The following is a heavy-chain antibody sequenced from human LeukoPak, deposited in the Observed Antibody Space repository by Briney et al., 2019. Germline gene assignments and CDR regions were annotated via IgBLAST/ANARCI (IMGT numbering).Heavy chain of an antibody. CDR2: IWSDGTEK. CDR3: AKDAQRGFDYSNSLEY. Sequence: GRSLRLSCTASGFTYSHFGMHWVRQAPGRRLEWVAVIWSDGTEKYYGDAVKGRFTISRDNSRNTLYLQMNNLGDDDTAVYYCAKDAQRGFDYSNSLEYWGQGTLVIVSS. J-gene: IGHJ4*02. D-gene: IGHD4-11*01. V-gene: IGHV3-33*06. CDR1: GFTYSHFG.